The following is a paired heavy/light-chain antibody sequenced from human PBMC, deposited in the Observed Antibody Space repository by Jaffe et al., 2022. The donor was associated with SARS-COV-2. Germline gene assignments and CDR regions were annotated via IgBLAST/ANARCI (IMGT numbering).Heavy chain of an antibody. J-gene: IGHJ4*02. CDR1: GYTFTSYD. CDR2: MNPNSGNT. V-gene: IGHV1-8*01. Sequence: QVQLVQSGAEVKKPGASVKVSCKASGYTFTSYDINWVRQATGQGLEWMGWMNPNSGNTGYAQKFQGRVTMTRNTSISTAYMELSSLRSEDTAVYYCARVSGYYDFWSGYYTGAGYYFDYWGQGTLVTVSS. CDR3: ARVSGYYDFWSGYYTGAGYYFDY. D-gene: IGHD3-3*01.
Light chain of an antibody. CDR2: AAS. Sequence: DIQMTQSPSSLSASVGDRVTITCRASQSISSYLNWYQQKPGKAPKLLIYAASSLQSGVPSRFSGSGSGTDFTLTISSLQPEDFATYYCQQSYSTPSYTFGQGTKLEIK. CDR1: QSISSY. J-gene: IGKJ2*01. V-gene: IGKV1-39*01. CDR3: QQSYSTPSYT.